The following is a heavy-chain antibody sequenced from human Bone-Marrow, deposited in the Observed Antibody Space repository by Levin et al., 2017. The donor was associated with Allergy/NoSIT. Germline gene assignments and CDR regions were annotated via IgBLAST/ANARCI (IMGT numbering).Heavy chain of an antibody. Sequence: GESLKISCKASGYTFTSYGISWVRQAPGQGLEWMGWISSYNGNTNYAQKLQGRVTMTTDTSTSTAYMELRSLRSDDTAVYYCARVDSSSWYVYAFDIWGQGTMVTVSS. V-gene: IGHV1-18*01. CDR2: ISSYNGNT. D-gene: IGHD6-13*01. J-gene: IGHJ3*02. CDR3: ARVDSSSWYVYAFDI. CDR1: GYTFTSYG.